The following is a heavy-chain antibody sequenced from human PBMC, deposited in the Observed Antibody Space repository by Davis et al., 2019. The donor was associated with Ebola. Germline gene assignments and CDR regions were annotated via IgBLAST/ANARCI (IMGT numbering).Heavy chain of an antibody. D-gene: IGHD6-19*01. CDR1: GFTFSSYW. J-gene: IGHJ4*02. CDR3: ARLIAVAGSAPFDY. V-gene: IGHV3-74*01. CDR2: INSDGSST. Sequence: HTGGSLRLSCAASGFTFSSYWMSWVRQAPGKGLVWVSRINSDGSSTSYADSVKGRFTISRDNAKNTLYLQMNSLRAEDTAVYYCARLIAVAGSAPFDYWGQGTLVTVSS.